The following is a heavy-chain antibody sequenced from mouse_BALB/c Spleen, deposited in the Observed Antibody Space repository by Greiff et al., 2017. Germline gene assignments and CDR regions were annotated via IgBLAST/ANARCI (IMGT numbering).Heavy chain of an antibody. CDR3: ARGGYGVGY. J-gene: IGHJ2*01. CDR1: GYSITSDYA. Sequence: EVKLVESGPGLVKPSQSLSLTCTVTGYSITSDYAWNWIRQFPGNKLEWMGYISYSGSTSYNPSLKSRISITRDTSKNQFFLQLNSVTTEDTATYYCARGGYGVGYWGQGTTLTVSS. V-gene: IGHV3-2*02. D-gene: IGHD2-2*01. CDR2: ISYSGST.